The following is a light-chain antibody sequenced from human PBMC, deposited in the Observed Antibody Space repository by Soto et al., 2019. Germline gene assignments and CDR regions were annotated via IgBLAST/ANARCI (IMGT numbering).Light chain of an antibody. Sequence: EIVLTQSPGTLSLSPGERATLSCRASQSVSSSYLAWYQQKPGQAPRLLIYGASSRATGIPDRFSGSGSGTDLPLTISGLEPEDFSVYQFQQYSSSPTYTFGQGTKLEIK. CDR1: QSVSSSY. CDR3: QQYSSSPTYT. V-gene: IGKV3-20*01. J-gene: IGKJ2*01. CDR2: GAS.